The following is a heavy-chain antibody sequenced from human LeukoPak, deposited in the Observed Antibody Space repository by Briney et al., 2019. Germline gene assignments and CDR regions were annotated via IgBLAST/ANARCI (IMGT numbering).Heavy chain of an antibody. Sequence: GGSLRLSCAASGITFGNNWMHWVRQGPGKGLVWISRINGDGGGAIYADSVKGRFTVSRDNAKNTLYLQMNSLRAEDTAVYYCARDVPHNWFDAWGQGTLVTVSS. J-gene: IGHJ5*02. CDR1: GITFGNNW. V-gene: IGHV3-74*01. CDR3: ARDVPHNWFDA. CDR2: INGDGGGA.